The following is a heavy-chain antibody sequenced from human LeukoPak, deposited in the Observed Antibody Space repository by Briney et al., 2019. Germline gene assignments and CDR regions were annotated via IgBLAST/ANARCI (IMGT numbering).Heavy chain of an antibody. CDR3: ARQVDSSGYYSAVGAFDI. D-gene: IGHD3-22*01. CDR2: IYYSGST. CDR1: GGSISSSSYY. J-gene: IGHJ3*02. V-gene: IGHV4-39*07. Sequence: SETLSLTCTVSGGSISSSSYYWGWIRQPPGKGLEWIGSIYYSGSTYYNPSLKSRVTISVDTSKNQFSLKLSSVTAADTAVYYCARQVDSSGYYSAVGAFDIWGQGTMVTVSS.